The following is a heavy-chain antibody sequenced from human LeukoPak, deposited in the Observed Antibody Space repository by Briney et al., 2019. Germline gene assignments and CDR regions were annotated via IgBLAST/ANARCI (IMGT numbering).Heavy chain of an antibody. V-gene: IGHV3-48*02. D-gene: IGHD4-17*01. CDR2: ISSSSSTI. CDR1: GFTFSSYS. CDR3: ARGEDYGDYYAVDV. J-gene: IGHJ6*02. Sequence: GGSLRLSCAASGFTFSSYSMNWVRQAPGKGLEWVSYISSSSSTIYYADSVKGRFTISRDNAKNSLYLQMNSLRDEDTAVFYCARGEDYGDYYAVDVWGQGTTVTVSS.